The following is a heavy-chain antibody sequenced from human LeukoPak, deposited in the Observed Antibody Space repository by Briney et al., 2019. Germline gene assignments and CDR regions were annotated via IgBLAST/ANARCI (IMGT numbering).Heavy chain of an antibody. CDR2: INPSGGST. CDR3: ARDNSVEDTAWWFDP. CDR1: GYTFTHYY. D-gene: IGHD4-23*01. Sequence: ASVKVSCKAYGYTFTHYYIHWVRQAPGQGLEWMGIINPSGGSTSYAQKFQGRVTMTRDMSTSTDYMELSSLRSEDTAVYYCARDNSVEDTAWWFDPWGQGTLVTVSS. V-gene: IGHV1-46*01. J-gene: IGHJ5*02.